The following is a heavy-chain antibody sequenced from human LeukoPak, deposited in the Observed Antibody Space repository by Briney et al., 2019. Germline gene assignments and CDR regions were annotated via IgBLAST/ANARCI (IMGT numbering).Heavy chain of an antibody. CDR3: TRDEVLLWFGEPKGPFDY. V-gene: IGHV3-48*01. CDR1: GFPFSSYD. J-gene: IGHJ4*02. Sequence: GGSLRLSCAASGFPFSSYDFHWVRQAPGKGLEWISYISSGGSIYYADSVKGRFTISRDNAENSLYLQMNSLKTEDTAVYYCTRDEVLLWFGEPKGPFDYWGQGTLVTVSS. D-gene: IGHD3-10*01. CDR2: ISSGGSI.